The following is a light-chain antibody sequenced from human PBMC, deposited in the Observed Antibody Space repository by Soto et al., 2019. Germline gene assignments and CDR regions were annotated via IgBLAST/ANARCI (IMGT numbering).Light chain of an antibody. CDR3: HQYHTYST. CDR1: QSISNW. Sequence: DIQMTQSPSTISASVGDRATITCRASQSISNWLAWYQHKPGKDPKLLIYDVSSLQSGVPSRFSCSGSGTEFTLTISSLQPDDSATYYCHQYHTYSTFGQGTKGDI. J-gene: IGKJ1*01. V-gene: IGKV1-5*01. CDR2: DVS.